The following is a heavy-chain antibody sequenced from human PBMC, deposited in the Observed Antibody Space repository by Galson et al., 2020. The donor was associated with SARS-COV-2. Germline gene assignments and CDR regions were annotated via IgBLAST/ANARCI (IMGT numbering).Heavy chain of an antibody. CDR1: GFTFSSYA. V-gene: IGHV3-23*01. CDR3: TKVGGYCSSTTCRPFDY. Sequence: GGSLRLSCAASGFTFSSYAMSWVRQAPGKGLEWVSAISGTGGSTYYADSVKGRFTISRDNSKNTLYLQMNSLRVEDTATYYCTKVGGYCSSTTCRPFDYWGQGTLVTVSS. CDR2: ISGTGGST. D-gene: IGHD2-2*01. J-gene: IGHJ4*02.